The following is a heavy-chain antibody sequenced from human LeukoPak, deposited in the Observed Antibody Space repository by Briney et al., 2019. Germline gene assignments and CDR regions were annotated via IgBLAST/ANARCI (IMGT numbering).Heavy chain of an antibody. Sequence: GGSLRLSCAASGFTFSSYEMNWVRQAPGKGLEWVSYISSSGSTIYYADSVKGRFTISRDNAKNSLYLQVNSLRAEDTAVYYCARDSKWFGEFTFDYWGQGTLVTVSS. V-gene: IGHV3-48*03. CDR3: ARDSKWFGEFTFDY. J-gene: IGHJ4*02. D-gene: IGHD3-10*01. CDR2: ISSSGSTI. CDR1: GFTFSSYE.